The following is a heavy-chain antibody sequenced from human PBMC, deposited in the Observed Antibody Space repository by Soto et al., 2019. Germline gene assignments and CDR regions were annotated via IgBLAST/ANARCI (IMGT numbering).Heavy chain of an antibody. CDR1: GYTFTSYG. V-gene: IGHV1-18*01. CDR2: ISAYNGNT. CDR3: ARVRSITMVRGVIRTGVY. Sequence: ASVRVSCKASGYTFTSYGISWVRQAPGQGLEWMGWISAYNGNTNYAQKLQGRVTMTTDTSTSTAYMELRSLKSHDTAVYYCARVRSITMVRGVIRTGVYRGQGTLVTVSS. D-gene: IGHD3-10*01. J-gene: IGHJ4*02.